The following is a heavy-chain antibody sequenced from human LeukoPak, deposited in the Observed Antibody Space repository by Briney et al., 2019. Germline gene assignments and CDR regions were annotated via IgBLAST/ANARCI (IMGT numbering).Heavy chain of an antibody. CDR2: ISGSSNYI. Sequence: GGSLRLSWAASGFTFSSYSMNWVRQAPGKGLEWVSSISGSSNYIYYADSVKGRFTISRDNAKNSLYLQMNSLRAEDTAVYYCARATFYYGSSGYYYWGQGTLVTVSS. CDR1: GFTFSSYS. D-gene: IGHD3-22*01. CDR3: ARATFYYGSSGYYY. V-gene: IGHV3-21*01. J-gene: IGHJ4*02.